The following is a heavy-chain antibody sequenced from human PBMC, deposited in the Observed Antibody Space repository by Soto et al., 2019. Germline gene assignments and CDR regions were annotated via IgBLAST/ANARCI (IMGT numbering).Heavy chain of an antibody. CDR2: INQDGSET. CDR3: ARGGYGSGLNWFDP. V-gene: IGHV3-7*03. CDR1: GFTFSSHW. Sequence: EVQLVESGGGLVQPGGSLRLSCAASGFTFSSHWMSWVRQAPGKGLEWVANINQDGSETYNVDSVKGRFTISRDNAKNSLYLQMNSLRAEATAMYYCARGGYGSGLNWFDPWGQGALVTVSS. J-gene: IGHJ5*02. D-gene: IGHD3-10*01.